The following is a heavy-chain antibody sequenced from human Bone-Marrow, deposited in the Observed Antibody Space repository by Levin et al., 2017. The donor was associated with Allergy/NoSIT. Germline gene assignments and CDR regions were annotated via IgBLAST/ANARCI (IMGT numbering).Heavy chain of an antibody. D-gene: IGHD3-10*01. V-gene: IGHV3-66*02. CDR3: VRWGHYGSRTLN. Sequence: PGGSLRLSCAASGFTVNSNYMSWVRQAPGKGLEWVSVFYFGGATFYADSVKARFTLSRDNSKNTVYLQLNSLRPEDTAVYYCVRWGHYGSRTLNWGQGTLVAVSS. CDR1: GFTVNSNY. J-gene: IGHJ4*02. CDR2: FYFGGAT.